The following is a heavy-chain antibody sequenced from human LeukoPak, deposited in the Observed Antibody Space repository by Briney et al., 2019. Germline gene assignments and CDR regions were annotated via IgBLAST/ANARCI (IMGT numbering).Heavy chain of an antibody. D-gene: IGHD4-17*01. J-gene: IGHJ5*01. V-gene: IGHV4-30-4*01. CDR2: IYYSGST. CDR3: AREALRPSRWFDS. Sequence: SETLSLTCTVSGGSISSGDYYWSWIRQPPGKGLEWIGYIYYSGSTYYNPSLKSRVTISVDTSNNQFSLKLSSVTAADTAVYYCAREALRPSRWFDSWGQGTLVTVSS. CDR1: GGSISSGDYY.